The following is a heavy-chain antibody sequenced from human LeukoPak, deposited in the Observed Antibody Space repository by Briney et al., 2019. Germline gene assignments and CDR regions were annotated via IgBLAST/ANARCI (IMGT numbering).Heavy chain of an antibody. J-gene: IGHJ4*02. D-gene: IGHD6-13*01. Sequence: SVKVSCKASGGTFSGYAISWVRQAPGQGLEWMGGIIPIFGTANYAQKFQGRVTITADESTSTAYMELSSLRSEDTAVYYCARDPSGSYSSSWHNFDYWGQGTLVTVSS. CDR1: GGTFSGYA. CDR2: IIPIFGTA. CDR3: ARDPSGSYSSSWHNFDY. V-gene: IGHV1-69*13.